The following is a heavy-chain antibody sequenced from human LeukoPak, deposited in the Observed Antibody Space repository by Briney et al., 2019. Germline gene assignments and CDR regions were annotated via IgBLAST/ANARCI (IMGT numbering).Heavy chain of an antibody. V-gene: IGHV4-34*01. J-gene: IGHJ6*04. CDR1: GGSFSGYY. CDR2: IDHSGST. D-gene: IGHD2-15*01. CDR3: AGDRCSGGSCYSRYYYYGMDV. Sequence: SETLSLTCAVYGGSFSGYYWSWIRQPPGKGLEWIGEIDHSGSTNYNPSLKSRVTISVDTSKNQFSLKLSSVTAADTAVYYCAGDRCSGGSCYSRYYYYGMDVWGKETTVTVSS.